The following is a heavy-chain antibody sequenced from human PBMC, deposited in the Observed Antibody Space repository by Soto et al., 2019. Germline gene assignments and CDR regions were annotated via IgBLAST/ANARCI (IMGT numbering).Heavy chain of an antibody. Sequence: GGSLRLSCAASGFTFSGSAMHWVRQASGKGLEWVGRIRSKANSYATAYAASVKGRFTISRDDSKNTAYLQMNSLKTEDTAVYYCARTRAAGRYYGMDVWGQGTTVTVSS. CDR3: ARTRAAGRYYGMDV. CDR1: GFTFSGSA. V-gene: IGHV3-73*01. CDR2: IRSKANSYAT. D-gene: IGHD6-13*01. J-gene: IGHJ6*02.